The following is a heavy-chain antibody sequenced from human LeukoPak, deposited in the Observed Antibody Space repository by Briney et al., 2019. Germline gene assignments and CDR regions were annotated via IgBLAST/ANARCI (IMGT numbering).Heavy chain of an antibody. CDR2: IYYSGST. CDR3: ARLPYGYDSSGYYSDY. V-gene: IGHV4-59*08. D-gene: IGHD3-22*01. CDR1: GGSISSYY. Sequence: SETLSLTCTVSGGSISSYYWSWIRQPPGKGLEWIGYIYYSGSTDYNPSLKSRVTISVDTTKNQFSLKLSPVTAADTAVYYCARLPYGYDSSGYYSDYWGQGTLVTVSS. J-gene: IGHJ4*02.